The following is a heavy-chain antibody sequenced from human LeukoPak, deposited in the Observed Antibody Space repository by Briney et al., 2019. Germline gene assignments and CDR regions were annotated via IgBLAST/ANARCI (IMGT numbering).Heavy chain of an antibody. V-gene: IGHV1-2*02. CDR2: INPNSGGT. CDR3: ARGAATGTLWYYYYYMDV. D-gene: IGHD6-13*01. J-gene: IGHJ6*03. CDR1: EYTFTGYH. Sequence: ASVKVSCKASEYTFTGYHMHWVRQAPGQGPEWMGWINPNSGGTNYAQKLQGRVTMTRDTSISTACMELSSLRSDDTAVYYCARGAATGTLWYYYYYMDVWGKGTTVTVSS.